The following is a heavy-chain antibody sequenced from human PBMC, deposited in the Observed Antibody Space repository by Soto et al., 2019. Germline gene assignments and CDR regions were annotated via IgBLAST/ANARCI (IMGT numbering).Heavy chain of an antibody. V-gene: IGHV1-8*01. Sequence: ASVKVSCKASGYTFTENDINWVRQATGQGLEWMGWMNPNSGNTGYAQKFQGRVTMTRDNSITTAYMELSSLRSEDTAMYYCARGFGHSSSWYVPFDYWGHGTPVTVSS. CDR1: GYTFTEND. CDR3: ARGFGHSSSWYVPFDY. CDR2: MNPNSGNT. D-gene: IGHD6-13*01. J-gene: IGHJ4*01.